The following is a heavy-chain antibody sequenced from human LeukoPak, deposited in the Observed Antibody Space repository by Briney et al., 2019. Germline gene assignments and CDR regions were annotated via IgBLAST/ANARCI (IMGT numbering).Heavy chain of an antibody. V-gene: IGHV4-59*11. D-gene: IGHD6-13*01. J-gene: IGHJ4*02. CDR3: AREIPAAGHSDS. CDR1: GGSISGHY. Sequence: SETLSLTCTVSGGSISGHYWNWIRQPPGKELEWIGYVYYTGGTNYNPSLWSRVTISVDTSKNVFSLSLSSVTAADTAVYYCAREIPAAGHSDSWGQGTLVTVSS. CDR2: VYYTGGT.